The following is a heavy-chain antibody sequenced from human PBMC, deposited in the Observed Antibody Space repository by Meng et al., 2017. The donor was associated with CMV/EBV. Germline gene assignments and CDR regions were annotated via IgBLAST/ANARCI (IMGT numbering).Heavy chain of an antibody. D-gene: IGHD2-2*02. J-gene: IGHJ2*01. CDR3: ARGRSAGVVVPAAIRGYWYFDL. CDR1: YY. V-gene: IGHV1-2*02. Sequence: YYMHWVRQAPGQGLEWMGWINPSSGGTNYAQKFQGRVTMTRDTSISTAYMELSSLRSEDTAVYYCARGRSAGVVVPAAIRGYWYFDLWGRGTLVTVSS. CDR2: INPSSGGT.